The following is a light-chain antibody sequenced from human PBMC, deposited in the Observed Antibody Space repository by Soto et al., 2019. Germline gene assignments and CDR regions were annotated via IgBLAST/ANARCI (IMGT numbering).Light chain of an antibody. CDR3: QQSYSTPRT. Sequence: DIQMTQSQSSLSASGGDRVTITGRASQSISSYLNWYQQKPGKAPKLLIDAASSLQSGVPSRFSGSGSGTDFTLNSSSLQPEDFATYYCQQSYSTPRTFGQGTKLEIK. V-gene: IGKV1-39*01. CDR2: AAS. J-gene: IGKJ2*01. CDR1: QSISSY.